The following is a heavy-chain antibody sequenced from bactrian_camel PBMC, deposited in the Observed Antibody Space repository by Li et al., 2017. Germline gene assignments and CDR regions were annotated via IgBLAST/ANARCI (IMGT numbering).Heavy chain of an antibody. D-gene: IGHD5*01. Sequence: HVQLVESGGGSVDAGGTLTLSCVVFGYVFGVCELGWYRQVSGKERELVSALVLDGTTTYTDSVKGRFTISKDNAKRTLYLQMNSLKPEDTAMYYCATDRRWKGWWYEAYEYNYWGQGTQVTVS. V-gene: IGHV3S53*01. CDR2: LVLDGTT. J-gene: IGHJ4*01. CDR3: ATDRRWKGWWYEAYEYNY. CDR1: GYVFGVCE.